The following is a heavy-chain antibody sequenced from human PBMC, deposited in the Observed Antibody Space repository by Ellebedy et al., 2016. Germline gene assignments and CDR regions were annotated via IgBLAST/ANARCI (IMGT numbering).Heavy chain of an antibody. V-gene: IGHV3-23*01. D-gene: IGHD2-15*01. Sequence: GGSLRLXCAASGFTFSSYAMSWVRQAPGKGLEWVSAISGSGGSTYYADSVKGRFTISRDNSKNTLYLQMNSLRAEDTAVYYCAKQDIVVVVAALSTVTIDYWGQGTLVTVSS. CDR1: GFTFSSYA. J-gene: IGHJ4*02. CDR3: AKQDIVVVVAALSTVTIDY. CDR2: ISGSGGST.